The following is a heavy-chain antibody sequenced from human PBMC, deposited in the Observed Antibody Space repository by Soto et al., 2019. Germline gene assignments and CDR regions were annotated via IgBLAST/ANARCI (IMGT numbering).Heavy chain of an antibody. J-gene: IGHJ4*02. D-gene: IGHD6-6*01. CDR2: IYYSGNT. CDR3: ARGIYSTSSFFDS. CDR1: GGSISSADYY. V-gene: IGHV4-30-4*01. Sequence: PSETLSLTCTVSGGSISSADYYWNWIRQPPGKGLEWIGYIYYSGNTYYTPSLKNRVTISVDTSKNQFSLKLNSVTAADTAVYYCARGIYSTSSFFDSWGQGTLVTVSS.